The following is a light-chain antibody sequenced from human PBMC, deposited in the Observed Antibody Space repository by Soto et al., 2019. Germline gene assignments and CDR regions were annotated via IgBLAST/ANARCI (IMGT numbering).Light chain of an antibody. CDR2: AAS. Sequence: DVQMTQSPSSLSASVGDRVTLTCRASQGISNGLAWYQQKPGKAPKRLIYAASSLQSGVPSRFSGSGSGTEFTLTISSLQPEDFATYYCLQHNTYPLTFGPGTKVDIK. J-gene: IGKJ3*01. CDR1: QGISNG. V-gene: IGKV1-17*01. CDR3: LQHNTYPLT.